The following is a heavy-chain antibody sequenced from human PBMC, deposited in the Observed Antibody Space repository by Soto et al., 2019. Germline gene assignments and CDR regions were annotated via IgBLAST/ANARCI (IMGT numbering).Heavy chain of an antibody. J-gene: IGHJ6*02. CDR1: GFTFSSYA. CDR3: ARPPYSYGDSYYYGMDV. Sequence: QVQLVESGGGVVQPGRSLRLSCAASGFTFSSYAMHWVRQAPGKGLEWVAVISYDGSNKYYADSVKGRFTISRDNSKTTLYLQRNSLRAEDTAVYYCARPPYSYGDSYYYGMDVWGQGTTVTVSS. D-gene: IGHD5-18*01. V-gene: IGHV3-30-3*01. CDR2: ISYDGSNK.